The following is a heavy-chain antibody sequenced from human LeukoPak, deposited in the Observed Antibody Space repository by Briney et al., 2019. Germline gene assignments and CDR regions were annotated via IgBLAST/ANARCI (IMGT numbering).Heavy chain of an antibody. D-gene: IGHD3-16*01. V-gene: IGHV1-24*01. CDR3: ATTPFEGASWFDP. CDR2: FDPEDGET. Sequence: ASVNVSCKVSGYTLTELSMHWVRQAPGKGLEWMGGFDPEDGETIYAQKFQGRVTMTEDTSTDTAYMELSSLRSEDTAVYYCATTPFEGASWFDPWGQGTLVTVSS. CDR1: GYTLTELS. J-gene: IGHJ5*02.